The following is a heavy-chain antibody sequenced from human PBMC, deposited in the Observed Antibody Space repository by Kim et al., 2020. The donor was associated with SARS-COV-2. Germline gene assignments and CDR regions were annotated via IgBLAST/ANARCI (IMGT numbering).Heavy chain of an antibody. CDR1: GFTFSSYG. CDR2: IWYDGSNK. CDR3: ARGENYYDSSGYNDY. J-gene: IGHJ4*02. V-gene: IGHV3-33*01. D-gene: IGHD3-22*01. Sequence: GGSLRLSCAASGFTFSSYGMHWVRQAPGKGLEWVAVIWYDGSNKYYADSVKGRFTISRDNSKNTLYLQMNSLRAEDTAVYYCARGENYYDSSGYNDYWGQGTLVTVSS.